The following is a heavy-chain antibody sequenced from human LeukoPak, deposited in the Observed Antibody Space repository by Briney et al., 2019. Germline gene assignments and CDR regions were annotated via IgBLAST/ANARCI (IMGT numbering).Heavy chain of an antibody. D-gene: IGHD2-2*02. CDR1: GYSFTGYY. J-gene: IGHJ3*02. CDR3: ARDSQSIDI. Sequence: GASVKVSCKASGYSFTGYYMHWVRQAPGQGLEWMGRINPNSGGTNYAQKFQGKITVTRDTSNSTAYMELSGLKSDDTAVYYCARDSQSIDIWXQGTMVTVSS. CDR2: INPNSGGT. V-gene: IGHV1-2*06.